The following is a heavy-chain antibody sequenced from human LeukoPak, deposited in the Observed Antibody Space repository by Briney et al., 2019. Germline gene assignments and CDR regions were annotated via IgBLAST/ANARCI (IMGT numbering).Heavy chain of an antibody. D-gene: IGHD3-22*01. V-gene: IGHV1-69*13. CDR1: GYILSSYY. CDR2: IIPIFGTA. Sequence: GASVKVSCKASGYILSSYYMHWVRQAPGQGLEWMGGIIPIFGTANYAQKFQGRVTITADESTSTAYMELSSLRSEDTAVYYCARDLSDYYEWAVGAFDIWGQGTMVTVSS. J-gene: IGHJ3*02. CDR3: ARDLSDYYEWAVGAFDI.